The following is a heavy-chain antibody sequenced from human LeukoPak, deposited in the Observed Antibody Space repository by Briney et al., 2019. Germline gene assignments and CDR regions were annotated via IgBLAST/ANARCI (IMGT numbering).Heavy chain of an antibody. V-gene: IGHV3-23*01. Sequence: PGGSLRLSCAASGFTFSSHAMSWVRQAPGKGLEWVSAISGSGGSTYYADSVMGRFTISRDNSKNTLYLQMNSLRAEDTAVYYCAKGSLGSWYYFDYWGQGTLVTVSS. CDR1: GFTFSSHA. CDR2: ISGSGGST. D-gene: IGHD6-13*01. J-gene: IGHJ4*02. CDR3: AKGSLGSWYYFDY.